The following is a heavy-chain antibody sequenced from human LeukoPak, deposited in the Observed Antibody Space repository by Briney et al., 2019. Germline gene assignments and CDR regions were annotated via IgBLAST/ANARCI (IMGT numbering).Heavy chain of an antibody. CDR1: GGSFSGYY. CDR3: AREEGYDSSGYYPDY. V-gene: IGHV4-34*01. J-gene: IGHJ4*02. Sequence: SETLSLTCAVYGGSFSGYYWSWTRQPPGKGLEWIGEINHSGSTNYNPSLKSRVTISVDTSKNQFSLKLSSVTAADTAVYYCAREEGYDSSGYYPDYWGQGTLVTVSS. CDR2: INHSGST. D-gene: IGHD3-22*01.